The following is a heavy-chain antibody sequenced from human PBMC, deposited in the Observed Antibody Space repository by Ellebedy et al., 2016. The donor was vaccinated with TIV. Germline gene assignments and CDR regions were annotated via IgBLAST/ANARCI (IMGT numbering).Heavy chain of an antibody. D-gene: IGHD3-9*01. CDR1: GGSISTYF. Sequence: PSETLSLTCTVSGGSISTYFWNWIRQPPGKGLEWIGDIYHSGSTNYNPSLKSRVTISVDTSKNQFSLKLRSVTAADTAVYYCARVPYDILTGSQNYFDYWGQGALVTVSS. CDR3: ARVPYDILTGSQNYFDY. J-gene: IGHJ4*02. CDR2: IYHSGST. V-gene: IGHV4-59*01.